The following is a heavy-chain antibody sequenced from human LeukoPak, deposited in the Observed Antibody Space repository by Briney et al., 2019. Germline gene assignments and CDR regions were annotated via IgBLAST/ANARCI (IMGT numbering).Heavy chain of an antibody. J-gene: IGHJ4*02. Sequence: ASVKVSCKASGYTFTGYYMHWVRQAPGQGLEWMGWINPNRGGTNYAQKFQGRVTMTRDTSTSTAYMELSRLRSDDTAVYYCARFGVVVHPYYFDYWGQGTLVTVSS. CDR2: INPNRGGT. V-gene: IGHV1-2*02. D-gene: IGHD3-22*01. CDR1: GYTFTGYY. CDR3: ARFGVVVHPYYFDY.